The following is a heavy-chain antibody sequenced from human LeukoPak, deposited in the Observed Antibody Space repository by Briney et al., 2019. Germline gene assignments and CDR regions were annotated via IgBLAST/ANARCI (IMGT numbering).Heavy chain of an antibody. Sequence: GGSLRLSCAASGFTFSSYAMSWVRQAPGKGLEWVSAISGSGGSTYYADSVKGRFTISRDNSKNTLYLQMNSLRAEDTAVYYCAKGTGIAARLLYYFDYWGQGTLVTVSS. V-gene: IGHV3-23*01. CDR2: ISGSGGST. D-gene: IGHD6-6*01. CDR3: AKGTGIAARLLYYFDY. J-gene: IGHJ4*02. CDR1: GFTFSSYA.